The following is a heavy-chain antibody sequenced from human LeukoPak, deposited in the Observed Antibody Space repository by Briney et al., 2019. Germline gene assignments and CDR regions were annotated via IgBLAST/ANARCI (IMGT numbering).Heavy chain of an antibody. Sequence: PSETLSLTCTVSGGSIRNYYWTWLRQPPGKGLEWIGYISDGGGSNYNPSLKSRVTISVDTSKNQFSLKLSSVTAADTAVYYCARSGGVWYFDYWGQGTLVTVSS. J-gene: IGHJ4*02. V-gene: IGHV4-59*01. D-gene: IGHD3-16*01. CDR3: ARSGGVWYFDY. CDR2: ISDGGGS. CDR1: GGSIRNYY.